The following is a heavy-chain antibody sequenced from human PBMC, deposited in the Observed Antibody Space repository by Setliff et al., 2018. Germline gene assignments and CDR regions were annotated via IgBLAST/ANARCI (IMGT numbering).Heavy chain of an antibody. CDR2: ITGDGGTT. CDR1: GFTFFSYT. D-gene: IGHD6-6*01. Sequence: GGSLRLSCTTSGFTFFSYTMNWVRQAPGKGLEWVSAITGDGGTTHYAGSVKGRFTIARDNSNSTLYLQMSSLRVEDTALYYCAKSSGSSSSTNLEYLGPGTLVTVS. CDR3: AKSSGSSSSTNLEY. J-gene: IGHJ4*02. V-gene: IGHV3-23*01.